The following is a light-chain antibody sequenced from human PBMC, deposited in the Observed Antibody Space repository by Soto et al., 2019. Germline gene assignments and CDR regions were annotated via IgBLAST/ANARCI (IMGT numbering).Light chain of an antibody. CDR1: QSISSF. CDR2: AAS. Sequence: DIQVTQSPSSLSASVGDRVTITCRTSQSISSFLNWYQQKPGKAPKLLIYAASNLQSGVPSRFSGSGSGTDFTLTISSLQPEDFATYYCQQSYSTLLFTFGPGTKVDIK. V-gene: IGKV1-39*01. CDR3: QQSYSTLLFT. J-gene: IGKJ3*01.